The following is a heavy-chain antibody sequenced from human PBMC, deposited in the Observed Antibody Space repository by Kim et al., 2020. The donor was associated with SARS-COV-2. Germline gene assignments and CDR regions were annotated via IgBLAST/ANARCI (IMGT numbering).Heavy chain of an antibody. CDR1: GFTFSSYA. CDR2: ISGSGGST. V-gene: IGHV3-23*01. CDR3: AKDDGHCSGGSCYSDY. Sequence: GGSLRLSCAASGFTFSSYAMSWVRQAPGKGLEWVSAISGSGGSTYYADSVKGRFTISRDNSKNTLYLQMNSLRAEDTAVYYCAKDDGHCSGGSCYSDYWGEGTLLTVSS. D-gene: IGHD2-15*01. J-gene: IGHJ4*02.